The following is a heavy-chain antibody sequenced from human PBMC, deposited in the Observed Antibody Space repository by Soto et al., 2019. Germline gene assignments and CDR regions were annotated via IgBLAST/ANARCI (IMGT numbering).Heavy chain of an antibody. Sequence: QVQLVQSGAAVKKPGSSVKVSCKASGGTFSSDSFSWVRQSPGQGLEWMGGLIPMFDTPIYAQKFQDRVTLTADESTSTAHRQLSSLSSGDTAVYYCARSGGLDRVFNYWGQGSPVTFPS. CDR1: GGTFSSDS. CDR3: ARSGGLDRVFNY. J-gene: IGHJ4*02. D-gene: IGHD2-15*01. CDR2: LIPMFDTP. V-gene: IGHV1-69*12.